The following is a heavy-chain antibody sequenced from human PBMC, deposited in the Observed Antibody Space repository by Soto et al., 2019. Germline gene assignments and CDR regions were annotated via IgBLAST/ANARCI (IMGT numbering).Heavy chain of an antibody. CDR3: ATLGKNYDFWSGYYTTVRGRNWFDP. CDR1: GYTLTELS. D-gene: IGHD3-3*01. V-gene: IGHV1-24*01. Sequence: GASVKVSCKVSGYTLTELSMHWVRQAPGKGLEWMGGFDPEDGETIYAQKFQGRVTMTEDTSTDTAYMELSSLRSEDTAVYYCATLGKNYDFWSGYYTTVRGRNWFDPWGQGTLVTVSS. J-gene: IGHJ5*02. CDR2: FDPEDGET.